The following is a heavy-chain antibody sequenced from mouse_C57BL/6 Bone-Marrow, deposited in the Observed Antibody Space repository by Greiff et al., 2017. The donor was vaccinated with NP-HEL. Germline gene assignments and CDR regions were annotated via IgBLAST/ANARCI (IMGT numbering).Heavy chain of an antibody. V-gene: IGHV5-6*01. CDR3: ARIYHFDY. D-gene: IGHD2-3*01. Sequence: EVQLVESGGDLVKPGGSLKLSCAASGFTFSSYGMSWVRQTPDKRLEWVATISSGGSYTYYPDSVKGRFTISRDNAKNTLYLQMSSLKSEDTAMYYCARIYHFDYWGQGTTLTVSS. CDR2: ISSGGSYT. J-gene: IGHJ2*01. CDR1: GFTFSSYG.